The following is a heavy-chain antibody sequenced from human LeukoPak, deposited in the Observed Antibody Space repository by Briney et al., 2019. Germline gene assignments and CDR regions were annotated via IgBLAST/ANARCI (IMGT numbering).Heavy chain of an antibody. Sequence: GGSLRLSCAASELLVNSNHMSWVRQAPGKGLEWVSIMYSGGATYYADSVKGRFTVSRDNSKNTLYLLMNSLGAEDTAVYHCARARGYALEYWGQGILVTVSS. CDR3: ARARGYALEY. J-gene: IGHJ4*02. CDR2: MYSGGAT. D-gene: IGHD5-12*01. CDR1: ELLVNSNH. V-gene: IGHV3-53*01.